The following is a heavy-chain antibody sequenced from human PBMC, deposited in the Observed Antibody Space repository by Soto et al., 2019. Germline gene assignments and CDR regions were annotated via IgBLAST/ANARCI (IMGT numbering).Heavy chain of an antibody. J-gene: IGHJ6*02. CDR2: IIPIFGTA. D-gene: IGHD3-22*01. CDR3: ARDKVGYYDSSGYYRVSVPPDYYYRMDV. V-gene: IGHV1-69*01. Sequence: QVQLVQSGAEVKKPGSSVKVSCKASGGTFSSYAISWVRQAPGQGLEWMGGIIPIFGTANYAQKFQGRVTITADESMSTAYMELSSLRSEDTAVYYCARDKVGYYDSSGYYRVSVPPDYYYRMDVWGQGTTVTVSS. CDR1: GGTFSSYA.